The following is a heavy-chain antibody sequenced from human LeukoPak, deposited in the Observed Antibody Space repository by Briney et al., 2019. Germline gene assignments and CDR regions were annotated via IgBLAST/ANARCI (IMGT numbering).Heavy chain of an antibody. J-gene: IGHJ6*02. CDR3: ARDTVPAYYDFWSGYYTGAGYYYYGMDV. V-gene: IGHV3-21*01. CDR2: ISSSSSYI. CDR1: GFTFSSYS. D-gene: IGHD3-3*01. Sequence: GGSLRISCAASGFTFSSYSMNWVRQAPGKGLEWVSSISSSSSYIYYADSVKGRFTISRDNAKNSLYLQMNSLRAEDTAVYYCARDTVPAYYDFWSGYYTGAGYYYYGMDVWGQGTTVTVSS.